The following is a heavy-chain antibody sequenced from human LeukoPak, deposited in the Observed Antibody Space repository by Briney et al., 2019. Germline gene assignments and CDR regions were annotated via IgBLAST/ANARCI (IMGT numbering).Heavy chain of an antibody. CDR3: ASIWSGSYDY. D-gene: IGHD3-3*01. CDR2: IYYSGST. CDR1: GGSISSYY. J-gene: IGHJ4*02. Sequence: TTSETLSPTCTVSGGSISSYYWSWIRQPPGKGLEWIGYIYYSGSTNYNPSLKSRVTISVDTSKNQFSLKLSSVTAADTAVYYCASIWSGSYDYWGQGTLVTVSS. V-gene: IGHV4-59*08.